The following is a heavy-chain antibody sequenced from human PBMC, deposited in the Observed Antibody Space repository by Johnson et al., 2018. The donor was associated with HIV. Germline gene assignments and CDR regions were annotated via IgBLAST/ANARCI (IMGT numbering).Heavy chain of an antibody. CDR1: GFTISGYY. J-gene: IGHJ3*02. CDR3: VRDDRPDGFDI. Sequence: AQLVESGGGLVQPGGSLRLSCAASGFTISGYYMSWVRQAPGKVPEWVSVVSSGGTSYYADSVKGRFTVSRDNSKNTLYLQMSSLRAEDTALYYCVRDDRPDGFDIWGQGTMVTVSS. D-gene: IGHD3-16*01. CDR2: VSSGGTS. V-gene: IGHV3-66*02.